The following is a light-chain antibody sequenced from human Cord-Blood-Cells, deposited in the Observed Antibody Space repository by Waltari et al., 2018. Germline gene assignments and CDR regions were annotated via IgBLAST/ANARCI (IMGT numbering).Light chain of an antibody. J-gene: IGKJ2*03. CDR2: GAS. Sequence: ETVLTQSPGTLSLSLGERATLSYRASQSVSSSYLAWYQQKPGHAPRLLIYGASSRATGIPDRFSGSGSGTDFTLTISRLEPEDFAVYYCQQYGSSPYSFGQGTKLEIK. CDR1: QSVSSSY. CDR3: QQYGSSPYS. V-gene: IGKV3-20*01.